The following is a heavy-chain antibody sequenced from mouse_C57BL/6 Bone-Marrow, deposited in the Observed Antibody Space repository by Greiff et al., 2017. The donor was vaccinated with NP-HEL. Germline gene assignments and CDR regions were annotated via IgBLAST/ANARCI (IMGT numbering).Heavy chain of an antibody. Sequence: EVQLQQSGPELVKPGASVKISCKASGYTFTDYYMNWVKQSHGKSLEWIGDINPNNGGTNYNQKFKGKATLTVDKSSSTAYMQLSSLTSEDSAVYYCAIEDYGSRYYFDYWGQGTTLTVSS. CDR3: AIEDYGSRYYFDY. CDR2: INPNNGGT. J-gene: IGHJ2*01. D-gene: IGHD1-1*01. CDR1: GYTFTDYY. V-gene: IGHV1-26*01.